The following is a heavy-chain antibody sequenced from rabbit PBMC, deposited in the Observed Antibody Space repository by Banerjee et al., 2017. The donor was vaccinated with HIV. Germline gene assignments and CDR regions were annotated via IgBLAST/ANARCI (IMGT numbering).Heavy chain of an antibody. CDR1: GFDFSSYYM. Sequence: QEQLKESGGGLVQPGGSLKLSCKASGFDFSSYYMSWVRQAPGKGLEWIGYIDPVFGSTYYASWVKGRFTISKTSSTTVTLQMTGLTAADTATYFCARDVAGDGGSVYFNLWGQGTLVTVS. CDR2: IDPVFGST. D-gene: IGHD4-1*01. J-gene: IGHJ4*01. CDR3: ARDVAGDGGSVYFNL. V-gene: IGHV1S45*01.